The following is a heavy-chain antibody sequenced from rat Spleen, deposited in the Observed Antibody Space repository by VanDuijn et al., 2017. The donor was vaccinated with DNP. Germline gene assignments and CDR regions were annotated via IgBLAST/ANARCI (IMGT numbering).Heavy chain of an antibody. Sequence: EVQLVESGGGLVQPGRSLKLSCAASGFIFSDYYMAWVRQAPTKGLEWVAFISFDGGSTSYGDSVKGRFTISRDNARSTLYLQMNSLRSEDMATYYCTTGVYGGYEDWFANWGQGTLVTVSS. CDR3: TTGVYGGYEDWFAN. J-gene: IGHJ3*01. CDR1: GFIFSDYY. V-gene: IGHV5-20*01. D-gene: IGHD1-11*01. CDR2: ISFDGGST.